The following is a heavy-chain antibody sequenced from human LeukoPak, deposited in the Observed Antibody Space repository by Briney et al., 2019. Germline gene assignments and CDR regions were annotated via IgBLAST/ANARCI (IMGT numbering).Heavy chain of an antibody. CDR2: ISWNRGSI. CDR3: AKGARLRANSYYFDS. CDR1: GFTFDDYA. Sequence: GGSLRLSCAASGFTFDDYAMHWVRQAPGKGLEWVSGISWNRGSIVYADSVKGRFTISRDNAKNSLYLQMNSLRADDMALYYCAKGARLRANSYYFDSWGQGTLVTVSS. D-gene: IGHD5-12*01. J-gene: IGHJ4*02. V-gene: IGHV3-9*03.